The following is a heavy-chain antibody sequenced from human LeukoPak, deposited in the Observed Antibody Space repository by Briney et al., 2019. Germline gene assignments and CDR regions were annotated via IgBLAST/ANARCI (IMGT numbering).Heavy chain of an antibody. CDR2: FDPEDGET. CDR1: GYTLTELS. D-gene: IGHD6-19*01. CDR3: ATLAGSSGWPTSDYYFDY. Sequence: ASVKVSCKVSGYTLTELSMHWVRQAPGKGLEWMGGFDPEDGETIYAQKFQSRVTMTEDTSTDTAYMELSSLRSEDTAVYYCATLAGSSGWPTSDYYFDYWGQGTLVTVSS. V-gene: IGHV1-24*01. J-gene: IGHJ4*02.